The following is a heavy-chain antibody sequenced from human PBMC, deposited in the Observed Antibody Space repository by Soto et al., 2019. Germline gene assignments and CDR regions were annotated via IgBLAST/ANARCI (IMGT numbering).Heavy chain of an antibody. V-gene: IGHV1-8*01. CDR1: GYTFTSYD. D-gene: IGHD3-3*01. CDR2: MNPNSGNT. J-gene: IGHJ4*02. CDR3: ARGTGTYYDFWSGSLTLDY. Sequence: ASVQVSCKASGYTFTSYDINWVRQATGQGLEWMGWMNPNSGNTGYAQKFQGRVTMTRNTSISTAYMELSSLRSEDTAVYYCARGTGTYYDFWSGSLTLDYWGQGTLVTVSS.